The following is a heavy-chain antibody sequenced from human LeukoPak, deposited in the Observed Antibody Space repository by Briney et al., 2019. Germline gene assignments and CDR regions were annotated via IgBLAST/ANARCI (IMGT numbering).Heavy chain of an antibody. V-gene: IGHV3-30*18. CDR2: ISYDGSRK. J-gene: IGHJ4*02. D-gene: IGHD3-10*01. CDR1: GFTFSSYG. CDR3: GKGVLGGFGEIDY. Sequence: GGSLRLSCAASGFTFSSYGMHWVRQAPGKGLEWVAVISYDGSRKYYADSVKGRFTISRDNSKNTLYLQMSCLRAEDTAVYYCGKGVLGGFGEIDYGGEGPRVTVS.